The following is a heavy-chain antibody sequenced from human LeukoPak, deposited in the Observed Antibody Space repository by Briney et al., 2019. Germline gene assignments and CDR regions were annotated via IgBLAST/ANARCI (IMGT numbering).Heavy chain of an antibody. CDR1: GYTFTSYG. CDR2: ISAYNGNT. J-gene: IGHJ4*02. D-gene: IGHD6-6*01. Sequence: ASVKVSCKASGYTFTSYGISWVRQAPGQGLEWMGWISAYNGNTNYAQKLQGRVTMTTDTSTSTAYMELRSLRSDDTAVYYCAQVTQAEYSSSSADYWGQRTLVTVSS. V-gene: IGHV1-18*01. CDR3: AQVTQAEYSSSSADY.